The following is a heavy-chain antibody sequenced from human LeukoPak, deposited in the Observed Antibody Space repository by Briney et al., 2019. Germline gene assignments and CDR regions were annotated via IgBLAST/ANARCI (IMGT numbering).Heavy chain of an antibody. Sequence: GGSLRLSCAASGFTVSSNYMSWVRQAPGKGLEWVSVIYSGGSTYYADSVKGRFTISRDNSKNTLYLQMNSLRAEDTAVYYCARELAYSGSYWAFDYWGHGTLVTVSS. J-gene: IGHJ4*01. CDR2: IYSGGST. D-gene: IGHD1-26*01. V-gene: IGHV3-66*01. CDR1: GFTVSSNY. CDR3: ARELAYSGSYWAFDY.